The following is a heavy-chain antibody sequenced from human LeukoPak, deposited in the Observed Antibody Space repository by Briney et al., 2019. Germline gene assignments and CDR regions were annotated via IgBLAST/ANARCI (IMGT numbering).Heavy chain of an antibody. J-gene: IGHJ4*02. Sequence: GGSLRLSCAASGFTVSSNYMNWVRQAPGKGLEWVSVIYSGGSTYYADSVKGRFTISRDLSKNTLYLQMNSLRAEDTALYYCARKYSGTNPFDYWGQGTLVTVSS. V-gene: IGHV3-53*01. CDR2: IYSGGST. CDR1: GFTVSSNY. D-gene: IGHD1-26*01. CDR3: ARKYSGTNPFDY.